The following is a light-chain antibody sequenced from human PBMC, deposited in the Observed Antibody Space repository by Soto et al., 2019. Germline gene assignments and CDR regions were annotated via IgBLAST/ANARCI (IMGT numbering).Light chain of an antibody. Sequence: DIQMTQSPSSLAASVGDRVTITCRASQGIIDYLAWYQQKPGKAPKLLIYAASTLQSGVPSRFSGSGAGTDFTLTITSLQPEDVATYYCQKYNSAPRTFGQGTKGNQT. CDR2: AAS. CDR3: QKYNSAPRT. V-gene: IGKV1-27*01. CDR1: QGIIDY. J-gene: IGKJ1*01.